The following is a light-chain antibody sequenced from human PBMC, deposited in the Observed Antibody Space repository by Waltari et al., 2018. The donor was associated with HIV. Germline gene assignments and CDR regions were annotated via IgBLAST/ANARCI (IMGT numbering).Light chain of an antibody. CDR1: RSDVGGYNF. Sequence: QSALTQPASVSGSPGQSITLSCTGSRSDVGGYNFVSCYQQHPGKAPKLMIYEVSNRPSGFSNRFSGSKSDNTASLTISGLQAEDEGDYYCSSYTSGTTRVFGGGTKLTVL. CDR2: EVS. CDR3: SSYTSGTTRV. J-gene: IGLJ3*02. V-gene: IGLV2-14*01.